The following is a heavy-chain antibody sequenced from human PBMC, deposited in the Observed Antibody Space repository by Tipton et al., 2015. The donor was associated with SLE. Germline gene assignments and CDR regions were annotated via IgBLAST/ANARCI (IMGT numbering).Heavy chain of an antibody. CDR3: AREDLDYYDSSGVDY. J-gene: IGHJ4*02. D-gene: IGHD3-22*01. CDR2: ISSSSSYT. V-gene: IGHV3-11*06. CDR1: GFTFSDYY. Sequence: SLRLSCAASGFTFSDYYMSWLRQAPGKGLEWVSYISSSSSYTNYADSVKGRFTISRDNAKNSLYLQMNSLRAEDTAVYYCAREDLDYYDSSGVDYWGQGTLVTVSS.